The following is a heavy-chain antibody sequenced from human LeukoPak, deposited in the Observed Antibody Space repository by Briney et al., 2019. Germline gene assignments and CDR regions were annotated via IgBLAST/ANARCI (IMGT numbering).Heavy chain of an antibody. D-gene: IGHD2-2*01. V-gene: IGHV3-30*02. CDR3: AKERECSSTSCYLPNWFDP. CDR1: GFTFSSYG. CDR2: IRYDGSNK. Sequence: GWALRLSCAASGFTFSSYGMHWVRQAPGKGLEWVAFIRYDGSNKYYADSVKGRFTISRDNSKNTLYLQMNSLRAEDTAVYYCAKERECSSTSCYLPNWFDPWGQGTLVTVSS. J-gene: IGHJ5*02.